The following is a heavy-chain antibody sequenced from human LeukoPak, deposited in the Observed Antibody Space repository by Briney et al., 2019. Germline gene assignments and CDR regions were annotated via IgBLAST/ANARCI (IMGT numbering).Heavy chain of an antibody. CDR2: IIPIFGTA. Sequence: SVKVSCTASGGTFSSYAISWVRQAPGQGLEWMGGIIPIFGTANYAQKFQGRVTITTDESTSTAYMELSSLRSEDTAVYYCARGGSGWAPDAFDIWGQGTMVTVSS. CDR3: ARGGSGWAPDAFDI. D-gene: IGHD6-19*01. CDR1: GGTFSSYA. J-gene: IGHJ3*02. V-gene: IGHV1-69*05.